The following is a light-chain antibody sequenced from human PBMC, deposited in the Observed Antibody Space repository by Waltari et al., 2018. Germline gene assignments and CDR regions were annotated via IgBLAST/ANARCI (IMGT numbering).Light chain of an antibody. J-gene: IGKJ2*01. CDR1: QSISSY. CDR2: AAS. CDR3: QQSYSTPRT. Sequence: DIQMTQSPSSLSASVGDRVTITCRASQSISSYLNWYQQNPGKAPKLLIYAASSLQSGVQSRFSGSGSGTDFTLTISSLQPEDFATYYCQQSYSTPRTFGQGTKLEIK. V-gene: IGKV1-39*01.